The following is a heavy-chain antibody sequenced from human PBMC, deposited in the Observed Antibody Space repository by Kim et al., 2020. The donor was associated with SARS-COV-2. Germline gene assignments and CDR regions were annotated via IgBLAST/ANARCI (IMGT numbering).Heavy chain of an antibody. CDR2: INHSGST. J-gene: IGHJ4*02. CDR3: ARWAGWLLSCFDY. V-gene: IGHV4-34*01. Sequence: SETLSLTCAVYGGSFSGYYWSWIRQPPGKGLEWIGEINHSGSTNYNPSLKSRVTISVDTSKNQFSLKLSYVTAADTAVYYCARWAGWLLSCFDYWGQGTLVTVSS. CDR1: GGSFSGYY. D-gene: IGHD1-26*01.